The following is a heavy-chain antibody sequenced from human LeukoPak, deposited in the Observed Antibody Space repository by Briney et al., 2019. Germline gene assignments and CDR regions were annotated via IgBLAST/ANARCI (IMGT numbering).Heavy chain of an antibody. CDR3: ARGVYDYDSSDYTNAFDI. Sequence: KTSETLSLTCTVSGGSISSYYWSWIRQPPGKGLEWIGYIYYSGSTNYNPSLKSRVTISVDTSKNQFSLKLSSVTAADTAVYYCARGVYDYDSSDYTNAFDIWGQGTMVTVSS. J-gene: IGHJ3*02. CDR2: IYYSGST. D-gene: IGHD3-22*01. V-gene: IGHV4-59*01. CDR1: GGSISSYY.